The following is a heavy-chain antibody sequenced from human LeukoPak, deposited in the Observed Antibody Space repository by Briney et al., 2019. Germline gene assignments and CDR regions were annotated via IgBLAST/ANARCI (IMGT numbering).Heavy chain of an antibody. CDR1: GYNFISNW. CDR2: IYPHDSST. J-gene: IGHJ4*02. V-gene: IGHV5-51*01. CDR3: ARVDRRGYSDYTAILPDY. D-gene: IGHD5-12*01. Sequence: GESLKISCQGSGYNFISNWIGWVRQTPGKGLEFLGIIYPHDSSTIYSPPFQGQVTVSVDKSITTAYLQLNSLKSSDTGMYYCARVDRRGYSDYTAILPDYWGQGTLVTVSS.